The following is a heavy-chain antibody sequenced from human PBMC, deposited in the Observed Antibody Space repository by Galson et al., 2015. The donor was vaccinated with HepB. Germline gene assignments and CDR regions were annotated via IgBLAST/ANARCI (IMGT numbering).Heavy chain of an antibody. D-gene: IGHD6-13*01. Sequence: SLRLSCAASGFTFSSYAMHWVRQAPGKGLEWVAVIWYDGSNKYYADSVKGRFTISRDNSKNTLYLQMNSLRAEDTAVYYCAREYSSSWYHYYYGMDVWGQGTTVTVSS. CDR1: GFTFSSYA. CDR2: IWYDGSNK. CDR3: AREYSSSWYHYYYGMDV. J-gene: IGHJ6*02. V-gene: IGHV3-33*08.